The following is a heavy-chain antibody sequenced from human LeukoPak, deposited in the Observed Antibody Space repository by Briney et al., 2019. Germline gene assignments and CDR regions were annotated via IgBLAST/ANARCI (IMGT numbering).Heavy chain of an antibody. CDR1: GFTFSSYS. J-gene: IGHJ4*02. Sequence: PGGSLRLSCAASGFTFSSYSMNWVRQAPGKGLEWVSSISSSSSYIYYADSVKGRFTISRDNAKNSLYLQMNSPRAEDTAVYYCARAAHTIFGEPNEFDYWGQGTLVTVSS. D-gene: IGHD3-3*01. V-gene: IGHV3-21*01. CDR2: ISSSSSYI. CDR3: ARAAHTIFGEPNEFDY.